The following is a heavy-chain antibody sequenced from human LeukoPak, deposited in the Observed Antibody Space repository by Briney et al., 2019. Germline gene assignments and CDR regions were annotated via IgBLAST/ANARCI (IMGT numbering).Heavy chain of an antibody. CDR2: ISSCSSYI. CDR1: GFTSSNYT. CDR3: ATYSRE. V-gene: IGHV3-21*01. D-gene: IGHD5-18*01. J-gene: IGHJ4*02. Sequence: GGSLRLSCAASGFTSSNYTMNWVRQAPGKGLEWVSSISSCSSYIYYADSLKGRFTISRDNAKNSLYLQMNSLRAEDTAVYYCATYSREWGQGTLVTVSS.